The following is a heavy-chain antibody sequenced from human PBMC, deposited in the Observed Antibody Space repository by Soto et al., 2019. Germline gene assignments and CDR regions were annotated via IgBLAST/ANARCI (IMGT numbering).Heavy chain of an antibody. V-gene: IGHV1-69*01. CDR3: ASQVQMLWAYFDY. CDR1: GGPFSSFA. J-gene: IGHJ4*02. CDR2: IIPILGSP. D-gene: IGHD3-16*01. Sequence: QVQLVQSGAEVKKPGSSVKVSCKASGGPFSSFALNWVRQAPGQGLEWMGGIIPILGSPNYPQTFQGRVTITADESTSTGYLDLSSLKSEDTAVYYCASQVQMLWAYFDYWSQGTLVTVSS.